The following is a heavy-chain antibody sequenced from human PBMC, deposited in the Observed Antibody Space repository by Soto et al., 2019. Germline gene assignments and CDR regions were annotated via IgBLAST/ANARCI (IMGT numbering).Heavy chain of an antibody. Sequence: SETLSLTCTVSGGSLSGYYWTWIRQPPGKGLEWIGYIHYSGGTNYNPSLKSRVTISVDTSKNQFSLKLSSATAVDTAVYYCARSRGGSSGYLGYWGQGTLVTVSS. CDR2: IHYSGGT. V-gene: IGHV4-59*01. D-gene: IGHD3-22*01. CDR1: GGSLSGYY. J-gene: IGHJ4*02. CDR3: ARSRGGSSGYLGY.